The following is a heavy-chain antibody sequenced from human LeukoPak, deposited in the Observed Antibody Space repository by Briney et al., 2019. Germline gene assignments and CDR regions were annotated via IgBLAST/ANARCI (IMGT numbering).Heavy chain of an antibody. CDR3: ARGRTYYDSSGYYEFDY. J-gene: IGHJ4*02. D-gene: IGHD3-22*01. V-gene: IGHV3-33*01. CDR1: GFTFSSYS. Sequence: GRSLRLSCAASGFTFSSYSMHWVRQAPGKGLEWVAVIWYDGSNKYYADSVKGRFTISRDNSKNTLYLQMNSLRAEDTAVYYCARGRTYYDSSGYYEFDYWGQGTLVTVSS. CDR2: IWYDGSNK.